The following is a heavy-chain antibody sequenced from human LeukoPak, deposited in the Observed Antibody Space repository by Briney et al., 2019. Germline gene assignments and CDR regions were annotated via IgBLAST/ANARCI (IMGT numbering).Heavy chain of an antibody. CDR3: ARLGDCGHDCYSHDY. V-gene: IGHV4-59*08. Sequence: SETLSLTCIVPGGSISGYHWGWVRQPPGKGLEYISFIYYNGDTNYNPSLKSRVTMSVDTSKNQFSLKLSSVTAADTAVYYCARLGDCGHDCYSHDYWGQGTLVTVSS. D-gene: IGHD2-21*01. J-gene: IGHJ4*02. CDR2: IYYNGDT. CDR1: GGSISGYH.